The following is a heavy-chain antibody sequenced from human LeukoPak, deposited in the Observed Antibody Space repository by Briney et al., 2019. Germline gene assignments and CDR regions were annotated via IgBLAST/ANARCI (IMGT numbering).Heavy chain of an antibody. J-gene: IGHJ4*02. CDR2: IKQDGIEK. V-gene: IGHV3-7*04. Sequence: GGSLRLSCAASVFTFSNYWMSWVPRAPGKGLEWVASIKQDGIEKYYVASVKGRFTISRDNAKNSLYLQINSLRAEDTAVYYCARYGSGTSYITNYFDYWGQGTLVTVSS. CDR3: ARYGSGTSYITNYFDY. D-gene: IGHD3-10*01. CDR1: VFTFSNYW.